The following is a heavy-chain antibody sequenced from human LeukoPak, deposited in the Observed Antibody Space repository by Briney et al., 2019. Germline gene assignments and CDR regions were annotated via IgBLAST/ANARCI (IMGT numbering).Heavy chain of an antibody. Sequence: GESLKISCKGSGYSFTSYWIGWVRQMPGKGLEWMGIIYPGDSDTRYSPSFQGQVTISADKSISTAYLQWSSLKASDTAMYYCARLPGIVGATDRLFDYWGQGTLVTVSS. CDR3: ARLPGIVGATDRLFDY. CDR2: IYPGDSDT. CDR1: GYSFTSYW. D-gene: IGHD1-26*01. J-gene: IGHJ4*02. V-gene: IGHV5-51*01.